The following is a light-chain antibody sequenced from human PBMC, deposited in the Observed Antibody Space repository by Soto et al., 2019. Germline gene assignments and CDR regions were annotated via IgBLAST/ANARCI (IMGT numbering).Light chain of an antibody. V-gene: IGKV3-11*01. CDR3: NQYGKLPIT. CDR2: DAS. CDR1: QSVSSY. Sequence: EIVWRQSPATLSLSPGDRATLSGRASQSVSSYLAWYQQKPGQAHRLLIYDASNRATGIPARFSGSGSGTDFTLTISRLEPEDFAVYYCNQYGKLPITVGQGTRLEIK. J-gene: IGKJ5*01.